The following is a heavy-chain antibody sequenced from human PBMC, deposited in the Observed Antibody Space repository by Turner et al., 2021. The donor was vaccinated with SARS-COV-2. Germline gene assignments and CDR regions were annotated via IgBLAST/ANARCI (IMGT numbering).Heavy chain of an antibody. Sequence: QLQLQESDPELVKPSETLSLTCTVSGVSISSSSYEWGWIRQPPGKGLEWLGSIYYSGSTYYNPSLKSRVTISVDTSKNQFSLKLSAVTAADTAVYYCASPSVDFWSGSYYGMDVWGQGTTVTVSS. CDR1: GVSISSSSYE. V-gene: IGHV4-39*01. J-gene: IGHJ6*02. CDR3: ASPSVDFWSGSYYGMDV. D-gene: IGHD3-3*01. CDR2: IYYSGST.